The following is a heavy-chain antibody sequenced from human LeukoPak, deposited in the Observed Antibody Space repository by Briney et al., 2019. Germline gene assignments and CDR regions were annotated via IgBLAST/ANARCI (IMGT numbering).Heavy chain of an antibody. CDR3: ARELVEPSGYRALWYYYYGMDV. CDR2: IWYDGSNK. V-gene: IGHV3-33*08. Sequence: GGSLRLSCAASGFTFSSYGMHWVRQAPGKGLEWVAVIWYDGSNKYYADSVKGRFTISRDNSKNTLYLQMNSLRAEDTAVYYCARELVEPSGYRALWYYYYGMDVWGQGTTVTVSS. D-gene: IGHD3-22*01. CDR1: GFTFSSYG. J-gene: IGHJ6*02.